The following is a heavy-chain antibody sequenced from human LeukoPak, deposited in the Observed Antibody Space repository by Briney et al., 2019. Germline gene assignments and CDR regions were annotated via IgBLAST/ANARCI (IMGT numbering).Heavy chain of an antibody. Sequence: GGSLRLSCVASGFTLCSEAIHWVRQAPGKGLEYVSSIGSNGVNKYYANSVQGRFTVSRDNSRSTVYLQMASLTPEDSAIYYCARANVPDCNDASGYSDWFDPWGQGTLVTVST. CDR3: ARANVPDCNDASGYSDWFDP. D-gene: IGHD5-18*01. CDR2: IGSNGVNK. J-gene: IGHJ5*01. CDR1: GFTLCSEA. V-gene: IGHV3-64*01.